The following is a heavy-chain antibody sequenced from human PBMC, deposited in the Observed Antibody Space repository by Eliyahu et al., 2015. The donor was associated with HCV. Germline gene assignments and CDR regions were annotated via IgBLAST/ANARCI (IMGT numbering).Heavy chain of an antibody. V-gene: IGHV1-69*04. J-gene: IGHJ4*02. D-gene: IGHD6-6*01. CDR1: GGTFSXYA. CDR3: ARLEGEYSSSSNYFDY. CDR2: IIPILGIA. Sequence: QVQLVQSGAEVKKPGSSVKVSCKASGGTFSXYAISWVRQAPGQGLEWMGRIIPILGIANYAQKFQGRVTITADKSTSTAYMELSSLRSEDTAVYYCARLEGEYSSSSNYFDYWGQGTLVTVSS.